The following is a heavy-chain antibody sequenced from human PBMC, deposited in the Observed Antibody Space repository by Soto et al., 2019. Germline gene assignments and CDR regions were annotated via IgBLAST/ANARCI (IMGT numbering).Heavy chain of an antibody. V-gene: IGHV3-33*03. CDR3: VKDEATTLGQEVLYYFDY. CDR1: GFTFSHYG. D-gene: IGHD1-26*01. Sequence: GGSLRLSCSASGFTFSHYGMFWVRQAPGKGLEWVAVIWYDGSNQEYADSVKGRFTVSRDNSKNTVYLQMNSLRAEDTGVYYCVKDEATTLGQEVLYYFDYWGQGTLVTVSS. J-gene: IGHJ4*02. CDR2: IWYDGSNQ.